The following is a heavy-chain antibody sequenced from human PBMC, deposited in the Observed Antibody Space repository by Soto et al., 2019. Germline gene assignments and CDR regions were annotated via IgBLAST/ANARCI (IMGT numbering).Heavy chain of an antibody. D-gene: IGHD3-9*01. Sequence: APVKVSCKVPGYTRTELSMHWARQAHRNRLEGMVGFDPEDGETIYAQKFQGRFTMTEDTSTGTAYKERSSLRSEYTAVFYWATDAGCYDTKSSVWGQGTLVSVSS. V-gene: IGHV1-24*01. J-gene: IGHJ4*02. CDR2: FDPEDGET. CDR1: GYTRTELS. CDR3: ATDAGCYDTKSSV.